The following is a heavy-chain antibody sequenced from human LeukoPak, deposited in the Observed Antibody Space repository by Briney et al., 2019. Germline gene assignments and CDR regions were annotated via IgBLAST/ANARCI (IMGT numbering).Heavy chain of an antibody. J-gene: IGHJ4*02. D-gene: IGHD3-9*01. CDR3: ARAGELRYFDWLLRRDYFDY. V-gene: IGHV4-34*01. Sequence: PSETLSLTCAVYGGSFSGYYWSWIRQPPGKGLEWIGEINHSGSTNYNPSLKSRVTISVDASKNQFSLKLSSVTAADTAVYYCARAGELRYFDWLLRRDYFDYWGQGTLVTVSS. CDR1: GGSFSGYY. CDR2: INHSGST.